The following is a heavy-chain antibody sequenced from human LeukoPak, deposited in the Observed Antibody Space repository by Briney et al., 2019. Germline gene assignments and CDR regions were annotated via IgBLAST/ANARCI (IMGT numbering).Heavy chain of an antibody. CDR2: TYYRTKWYY. Sequence: SQTLSLTCAISGDSVSSISVAWNWNRQSPSRGLEWLGRTYYRTKWYYEYAVSVKSRINISPDTSKNQFALQPTSVAPEDTAVYYCSLARSEYHYGMDVWGQGTTVTVSS. J-gene: IGHJ6*02. CDR1: GDSVSSISVA. V-gene: IGHV6-1*01. CDR3: SLARSEYHYGMDV.